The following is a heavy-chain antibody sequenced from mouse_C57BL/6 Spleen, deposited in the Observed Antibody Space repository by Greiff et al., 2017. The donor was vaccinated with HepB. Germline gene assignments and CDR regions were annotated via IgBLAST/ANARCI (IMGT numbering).Heavy chain of an antibody. J-gene: IGHJ2*01. CDR2: IHPNSGST. Sequence: QVQLQQPGAELVKPGASVKLSCKASGYTFTSYWMHWVKQRPGQGLEWIGMIHPNSGSTNYNEKFKSKATLTVDKSSSTAYMELHSLTSEDSAVYFCARGRPQYYFDYWGQGTTLTVSS. V-gene: IGHV1-64*01. CDR3: ARGRPQYYFDY. CDR1: GYTFTSYW.